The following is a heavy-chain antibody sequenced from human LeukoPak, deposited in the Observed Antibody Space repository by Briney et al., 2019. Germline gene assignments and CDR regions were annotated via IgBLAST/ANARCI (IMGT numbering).Heavy chain of an antibody. J-gene: IGHJ4*02. CDR2: IRYDGSNK. CDR3: AKDSRGYCSSTSCYWGSGYFDY. V-gene: IGHV3-30*02. CDR1: GFPFSSYG. D-gene: IGHD2-2*01. Sequence: GGSLRLSCAASGFPFSSYGMHWVRQAPGKGLEWVAFIRYDGSNKYYADSVKGRFTISRDNSKNTLYLQMNSLRAEDTAVYYCAKDSRGYCSSTSCYWGSGYFDYWGQGTLVTVSS.